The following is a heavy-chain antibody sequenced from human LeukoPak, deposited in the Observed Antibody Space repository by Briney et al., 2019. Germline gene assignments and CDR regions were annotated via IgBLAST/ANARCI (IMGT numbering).Heavy chain of an antibody. CDR2: ISYDGSNK. V-gene: IGHV3-30*18. J-gene: IGHJ4*02. Sequence: PGRSLRLSCAASGFTFSSYGMHWVRQAPGKGLEWVAVISYDGSNKYYADSVKGRFTISRGNSKNTLYLQMNSLRAEDTAVYYCAKGRFGELLGYFDYWGQGTLVTVSS. CDR1: GFTFSSYG. D-gene: IGHD3-10*01. CDR3: AKGRFGELLGYFDY.